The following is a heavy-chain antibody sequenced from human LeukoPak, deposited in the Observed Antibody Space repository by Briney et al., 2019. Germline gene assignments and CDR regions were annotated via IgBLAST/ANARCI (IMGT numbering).Heavy chain of an antibody. CDR2: IYGSGDKT. D-gene: IGHD6-6*01. J-gene: IGHJ3*02. CDR3: AKERSSGLHDAFDI. Sequence: GGSLRLSCAASGFTFSSYAMNWVRQAPGKGLEWVSVIYGSGDKTYYADSVKGWFTISRDNSKNTLYLQMNSLRVDDTAVYYCAKERSSGLHDAFDIWGQGTMVTVSS. V-gene: IGHV3-23*01. CDR1: GFTFSSYA.